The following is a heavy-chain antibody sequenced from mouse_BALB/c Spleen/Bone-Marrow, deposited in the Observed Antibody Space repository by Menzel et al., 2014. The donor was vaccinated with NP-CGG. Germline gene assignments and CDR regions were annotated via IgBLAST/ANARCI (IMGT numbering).Heavy chain of an antibody. CDR3: ARSLYGGYFSWFAY. CDR1: GFNIKDTY. D-gene: IGHD2-3*01. Sequence: EVKLMESGAELVKPGASVKLSCTASGFNIKDTYMHWVKQRPEQGLEWIGRIDPANGNTKYDPKFQGKATITADTSSNTAYLQLSSLTSEDTAVYYCARSLYGGYFSWFAYWGQGTLVTVSA. V-gene: IGHV14-3*02. J-gene: IGHJ3*01. CDR2: IDPANGNT.